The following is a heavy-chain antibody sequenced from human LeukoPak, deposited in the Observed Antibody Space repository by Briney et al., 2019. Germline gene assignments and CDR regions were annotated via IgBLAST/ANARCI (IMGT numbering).Heavy chain of an antibody. D-gene: IGHD2/OR15-2a*01. V-gene: IGHV4-59*08. J-gene: IGHJ4*02. CDR1: GVSISSHY. Sequence: SETLSLTCTVSGVSISSHYWTWIRQPPGKGLEWIGYVYYSGSTNYNPSLKSRVTISVETSKNQFSLRLNSVTAADTAVYYCATELTGTTPYFDCWGQGTLVTVSS. CDR2: VYYSGST. CDR3: ATELTGTTPYFDC.